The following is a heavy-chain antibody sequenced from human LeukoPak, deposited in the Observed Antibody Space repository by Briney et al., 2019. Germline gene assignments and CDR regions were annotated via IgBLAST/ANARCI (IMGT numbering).Heavy chain of an antibody. CDR3: ACVRGSITMVRRYHGMDV. J-gene: IGHJ6*02. V-gene: IGHV1-2*02. D-gene: IGHD3-10*01. CDR1: GYTFTGYY. CDR2: INPNSGGT. Sequence: EASVKVSCKASGYTFTGYYMHWVRQAPGQGLEWMGWINPNSGGTNYAQKFQGRVTMTRDTSISTAYMELSRLRSDDTAVYYCACVRGSITMVRRYHGMDVWGQGTTVTVSS.